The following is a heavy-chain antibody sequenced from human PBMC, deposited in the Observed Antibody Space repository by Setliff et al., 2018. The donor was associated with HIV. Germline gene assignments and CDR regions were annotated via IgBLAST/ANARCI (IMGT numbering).Heavy chain of an antibody. CDR2: VYYSGRT. J-gene: IGHJ4*02. D-gene: IGHD4-17*01. CDR3: ARVYYGDLEY. Sequence: LSLTCTVSGGSISSSGPGYYWGWVRQPPGGGLEWIGSVYYSGRTYYNPSLRSRVTISVDTSKNQLSLRLTTMTAADTAVYYCARVYYGDLEYWGQGTLVTAPQ. CDR1: GGSISSSGPGYY. V-gene: IGHV4-39*01.